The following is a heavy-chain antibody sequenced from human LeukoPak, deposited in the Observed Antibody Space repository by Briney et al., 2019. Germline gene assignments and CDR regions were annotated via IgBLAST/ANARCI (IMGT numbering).Heavy chain of an antibody. V-gene: IGHV3-21*04. CDR3: VRGYSYGWFDP. CDR1: GFTFSSYS. Sequence: GGSLRLSCAASGFTFSSYSMNWVRQAPGKGLEWVSSISSSSGYIYYADSVKGRFTISRDNSKNTLYLQMNSLRADDTAVYYCVRGYSYGWFDPWGQGTLVTVSS. D-gene: IGHD5-18*01. J-gene: IGHJ5*02. CDR2: ISSSSGYI.